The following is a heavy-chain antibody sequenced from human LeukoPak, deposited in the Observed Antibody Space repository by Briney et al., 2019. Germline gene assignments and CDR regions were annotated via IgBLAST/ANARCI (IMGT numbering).Heavy chain of an antibody. D-gene: IGHD1-14*01. CDR2: INHSGST. CDR1: GGSFSGYY. Sequence: PSETLSLTCAVYGGSFSGYYWSWIRQPPGKGLEWIGEINHSGSTNYNPSLKSRVTISVDTSKNQFSLKLSSVTAADTAVYYCARGLRTGFDYWGQGTLVTVSS. V-gene: IGHV4-34*01. J-gene: IGHJ4*02. CDR3: ARGLRTGFDY.